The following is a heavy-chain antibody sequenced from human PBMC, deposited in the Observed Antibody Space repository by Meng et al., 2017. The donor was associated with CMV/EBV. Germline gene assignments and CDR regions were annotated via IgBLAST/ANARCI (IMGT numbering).Heavy chain of an antibody. Sequence: ASVKVSCKASGYTFTSYYMHWVRQAPGQGLEWMGIINPSGGSTSYAQKFQGRVTMARDTSTSTVYMELSSLRSEDTAEYYCARDRVPCSSTSCYLDYWGQGTLVTVSS. V-gene: IGHV1-46*01. J-gene: IGHJ4*02. D-gene: IGHD2-2*01. CDR2: INPSGGST. CDR3: ARDRVPCSSTSCYLDY. CDR1: GYTFTSYY.